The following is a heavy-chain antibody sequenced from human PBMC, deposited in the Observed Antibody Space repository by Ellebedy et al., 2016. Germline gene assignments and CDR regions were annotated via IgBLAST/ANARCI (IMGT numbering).Heavy chain of an antibody. CDR3: AKALGLPPTVVTPHDAFDI. V-gene: IGHV3-33*06. CDR2: IWYDGSNK. Sequence: GGSLRLSCAASGFTFSSYGMHWVRQAPGKGLEWVAVIWYDGSNKYYADSVKGRFTISRDNSKNTLYLQMNSLRAEDTAVYYCAKALGLPPTVVTPHDAFDIWGQGTMVTVSS. CDR1: GFTFSSYG. J-gene: IGHJ3*02. D-gene: IGHD4-23*01.